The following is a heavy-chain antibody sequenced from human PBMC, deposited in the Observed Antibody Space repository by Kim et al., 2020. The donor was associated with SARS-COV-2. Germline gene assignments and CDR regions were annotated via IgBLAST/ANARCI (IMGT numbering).Heavy chain of an antibody. CDR3: ARGGGIGPYCGGDCYDY. D-gene: IGHD2-21*01. CDR1: GGSISSSNW. J-gene: IGHJ4*02. CDR2: IYHSGST. Sequence: SETLSLTCAVSGGSISSSNWWSWVRQPPGKGLEWIGEIYHSGSTNYNPSLKSRVTISVDKSKNQFSLKLSSVTAADTAVYYCARGGGIGPYCGGDCYDYWGQGTLVTVSS. V-gene: IGHV4-4*02.